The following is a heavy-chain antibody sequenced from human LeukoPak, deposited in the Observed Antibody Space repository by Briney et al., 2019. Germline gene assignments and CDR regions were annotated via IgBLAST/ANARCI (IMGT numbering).Heavy chain of an antibody. CDR2: IYSGGST. V-gene: IGHV3-53*01. J-gene: IGHJ5*02. Sequence: PGGSLRLSCAASGFTFTTYALSWVRQAPGKGLEWVSVIYSGGSTSYADSVKGRFTISRDNSKNTLYLQMNNLRAEDTAVYYCARGGTTMVRGAWGQGTLVTVSS. CDR1: GFTFTTYA. CDR3: ARGGTTMVRGA. D-gene: IGHD3-10*01.